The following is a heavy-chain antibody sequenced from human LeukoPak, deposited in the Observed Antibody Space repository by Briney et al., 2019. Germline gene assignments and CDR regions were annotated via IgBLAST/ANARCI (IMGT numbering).Heavy chain of an antibody. CDR1: GFSFSSYW. V-gene: IGHV3-74*01. D-gene: IGHD6-19*01. CDR3: AREGSIAVAAYYGMDV. J-gene: IGHJ6*02. Sequence: TGGSLRLSCAASGFSFSSYWMHWVRQAPGKGLVWVSRINSDGSSTIYADSVKGRLTISRHNAKNTLYLQMNSLRPEDTCVYYCAREGSIAVAAYYGMDVWGQGTTVTVSS. CDR2: INSDGSST.